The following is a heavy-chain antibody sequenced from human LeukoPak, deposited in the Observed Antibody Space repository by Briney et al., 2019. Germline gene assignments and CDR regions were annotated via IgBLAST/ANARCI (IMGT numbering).Heavy chain of an antibody. D-gene: IGHD6-13*01. J-gene: IGHJ4*02. CDR1: GGSFSGYY. CDR2: INHSGST. V-gene: IGHV4-34*01. Sequence: SETLSLTCAVYGGSFSGYYWSWIRQPPGKGLEGIGEINHSGSTNYNPSLKSRVTISVDTSKNQFSLKLSSVTAADTAVYYCAGGKRDSSLDYWGQGTLVTVSS. CDR3: AGGKRDSSLDY.